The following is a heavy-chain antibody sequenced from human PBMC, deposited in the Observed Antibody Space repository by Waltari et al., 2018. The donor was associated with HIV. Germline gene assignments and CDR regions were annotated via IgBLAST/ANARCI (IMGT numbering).Heavy chain of an antibody. CDR1: GYTSIGYY. D-gene: IGHD3-16*02. V-gene: IGHV1-2*05. J-gene: IGHJ5*02. CDR3: ARDGSITSEGVIVRWFDT. CDR2: INPISGGT. Sequence: QVQPVQPGAEVKKPGASVKVSCKASGYTSIGYYMHGVRQAPGQGLEWKGQINPISGGTQSAQEFQGRVTVTRHTCLSTAYREMSRLITDDTDMYYCARDGSITSEGVIVRWFDTWSQATLVTGSS.